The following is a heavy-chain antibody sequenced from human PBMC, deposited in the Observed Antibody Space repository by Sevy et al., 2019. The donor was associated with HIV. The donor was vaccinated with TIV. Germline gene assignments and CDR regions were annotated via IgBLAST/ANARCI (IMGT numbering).Heavy chain of an antibody. CDR3: ARDRNNYDSSGYPKGMDV. D-gene: IGHD3-22*01. CDR1: GYTFTSYG. J-gene: IGHJ6*02. Sequence: ASVKVSCKASGYTFTSYGITWVRQAPGQGLEWMGWISAYNGNTNYAQNLQGRVTMTTDTSTSTAYMELRSLRSDDTAVYCCARDRNNYDSSGYPKGMDVWGQGTTVTVSS. V-gene: IGHV1-18*01. CDR2: ISAYNGNT.